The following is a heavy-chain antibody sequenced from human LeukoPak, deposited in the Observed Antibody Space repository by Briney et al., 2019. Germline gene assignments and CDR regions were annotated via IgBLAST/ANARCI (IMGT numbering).Heavy chain of an antibody. J-gene: IGHJ5*02. Sequence: PSETLSLTCTVSGGSISSYYWSWIRQPPGKGLEWIGYIYYSGSTNYNPSLKSRVTISVDTSKNQFSLKLSSVTAADTAVYYCARDHGSSGYNNWFDPWGQGTLVTVSS. V-gene: IGHV4-59*01. D-gene: IGHD3-22*01. CDR2: IYYSGST. CDR1: GGSISSYY. CDR3: ARDHGSSGYNNWFDP.